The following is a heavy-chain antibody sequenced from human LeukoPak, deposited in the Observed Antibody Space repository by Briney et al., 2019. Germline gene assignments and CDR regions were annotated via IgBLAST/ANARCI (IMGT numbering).Heavy chain of an antibody. D-gene: IGHD3-9*01. CDR1: GFTFSSYA. CDR3: AREPAPGYDILTGRPTY. CDR2: ISYDGSNK. Sequence: GGSLRLSCAASGFTFSSYAMHWVRQAPGKGLEWVAVISYDGSNKYYADSVKGRFTISRDNSKNTLYLQMNSLRAEDTAVYYCAREPAPGYDILTGRPTYWGQGTLVTVSS. J-gene: IGHJ4*02. V-gene: IGHV3-30*04.